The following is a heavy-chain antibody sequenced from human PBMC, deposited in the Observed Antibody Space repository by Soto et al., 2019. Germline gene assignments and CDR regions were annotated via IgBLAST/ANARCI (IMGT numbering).Heavy chain of an antibody. CDR2: FDPEDGET. J-gene: IGHJ5*02. V-gene: IGHV1-24*01. CDR3: ATGASEQWLYSS. Sequence: ASVKVSCKVSGYTLTELSMHWVRQAPGKGLEWMGGFDPEDGETIYAQKFQGRVTMTEDTSTDTAYMELSSLRSEDTAVYYCATGASEQWLYSSWGQGTLVTVSS. CDR1: GYTLTELS. D-gene: IGHD6-19*01.